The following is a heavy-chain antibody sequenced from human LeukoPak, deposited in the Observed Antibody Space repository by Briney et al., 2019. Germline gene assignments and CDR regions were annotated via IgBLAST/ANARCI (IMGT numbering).Heavy chain of an antibody. Sequence: TSETLSLTCAVSGGSISSGGYSWSWIRQPPGKGLEWIGYIYHSGSTYYNPSLKSRVTISVDRSKNQFSLKLSSVTAADTAVYYCARGPVFDIWGQGTMVTVSS. J-gene: IGHJ3*02. CDR1: GGSISSGGYS. CDR3: ARGPVFDI. CDR2: IYHSGST. V-gene: IGHV4-30-2*01.